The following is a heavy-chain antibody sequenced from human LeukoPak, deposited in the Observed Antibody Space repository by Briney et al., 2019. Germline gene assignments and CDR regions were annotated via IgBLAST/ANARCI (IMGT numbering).Heavy chain of an antibody. D-gene: IGHD2-2*02. J-gene: IGHJ6*03. CDR3: ARVGKYCTSTSCYSRYYYYMDV. Sequence: GGSLRLSCAASGFTFDDYAMSWVRHVPGKGLEWVSGINWDGSSIVYLDSVKGRFTISRDNAKNSLFLQMNGLRAEDTAFYYCARVGKYCTSTSCYSRYYYYMDVWGKGTTVTVS. CDR1: GFTFDDYA. CDR2: INWDGSSI. V-gene: IGHV3-20*04.